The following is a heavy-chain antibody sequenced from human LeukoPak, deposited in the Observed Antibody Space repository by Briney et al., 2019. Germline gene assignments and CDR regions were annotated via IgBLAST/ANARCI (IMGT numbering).Heavy chain of an antibody. CDR3: AKVHYDSSGYYYFDY. D-gene: IGHD3-22*01. CDR2: ISGSGGST. Sequence: GGSLRLSCAASGFTFSSYAMSWVRQAPGTGLEWVSAISGSGGSTYYADSVKGRFTISRDNSKNTLYLQMNSLRAEDTAVYYCAKVHYDSSGYYYFDYWGQGTLVTVSS. V-gene: IGHV3-23*01. J-gene: IGHJ4*02. CDR1: GFTFSSYA.